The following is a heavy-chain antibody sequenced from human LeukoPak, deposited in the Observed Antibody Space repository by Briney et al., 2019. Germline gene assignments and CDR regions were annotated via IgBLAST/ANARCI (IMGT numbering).Heavy chain of an antibody. CDR1: GFTFSSYA. V-gene: IGHV3-23*01. J-gene: IGHJ4*03. D-gene: IGHD6-6*01. CDR2: ISGSGGST. CDR3: AKVLAARPTAASFDY. Sequence: GGSLRLSCAASGFTFSSYAMSWVRQAPGKGLEWVSAISGSGGSTYYADSVKGRFTISRDNSKNTLYLQMNSLRAEDTAVYYCAKVLAARPTAASFDYWGQGTTVTVSS.